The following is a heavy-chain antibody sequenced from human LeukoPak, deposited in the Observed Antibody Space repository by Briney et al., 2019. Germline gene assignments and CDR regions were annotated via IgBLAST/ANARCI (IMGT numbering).Heavy chain of an antibody. CDR1: GGSIRSSDYY. Sequence: SETLSLTCTVSGGSIRSSDYYWGWIRQPPGRGLEWVGNIYYSGSTYYNPSLESRVTISVDTSMTQFSLRLTSVTAADTAVYFCASPRGDDSGGYYTWYFHHWGQGILVTVSS. CDR2: IYYSGST. D-gene: IGHD3-22*01. CDR3: ASPRGDDSGGYYTWYFHH. J-gene: IGHJ1*01. V-gene: IGHV4-39*07.